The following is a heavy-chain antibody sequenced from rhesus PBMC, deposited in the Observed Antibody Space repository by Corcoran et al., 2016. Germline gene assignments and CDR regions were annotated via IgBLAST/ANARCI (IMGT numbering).Heavy chain of an antibody. D-gene: IGHD4-29*01. CDR2: IYGRGGST. Sequence: QVQLQESGPGLVKPSETLSLPCAVSGGSLSSTSWSWFPHAPGKGLGWIGRIYGRGGSTDYNPSLKSRVTISTDTSKNQFSLKLSSVTAADTAVYYCARDEDYGSTLDVWGRGVLVTVSS. CDR1: GGSLSSTS. J-gene: IGHJ5-2*02. V-gene: IGHV4-160*01. CDR3: ARDEDYGSTLDV.